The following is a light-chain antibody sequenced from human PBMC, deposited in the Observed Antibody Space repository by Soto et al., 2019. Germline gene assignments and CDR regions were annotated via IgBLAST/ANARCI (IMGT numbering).Light chain of an antibody. CDR2: QDS. CDR1: KLGDKY. CDR3: RVLDSSTVV. J-gene: IGLJ2*01. V-gene: IGLV3-1*01. Sequence: SYELTQPPSVSVSPGQTASITCSGDKLGDKYAYWYQQKPGQSPVLVIYQDSKRPSGIPERFSGSNSGNTATLTISGTQAMDEADYYCRVLDSSTVVFGGGTKLTVL.